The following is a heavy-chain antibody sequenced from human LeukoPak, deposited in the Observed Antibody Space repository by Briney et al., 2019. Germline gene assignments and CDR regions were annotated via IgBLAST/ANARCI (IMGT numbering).Heavy chain of an antibody. V-gene: IGHV1-69*05. J-gene: IGHJ5*02. CDR3: ARGAGITMVRVRFDP. D-gene: IGHD3-10*01. CDR2: IIPIFGTV. Sequence: GGSVKVSCKASGGTFSNYAISWVRQAPGQGLEWMGGIIPIFGTVDYAQKFQGRVTITTDESTSTAYMEMSSLRSADTAVYYCARGAGITMVRVRFDPWGQGTLVTVSS. CDR1: GGTFSNYA.